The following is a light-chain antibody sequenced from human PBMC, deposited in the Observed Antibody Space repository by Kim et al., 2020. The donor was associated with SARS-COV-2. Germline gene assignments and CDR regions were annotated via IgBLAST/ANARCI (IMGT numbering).Light chain of an antibody. V-gene: IGLV2-11*01. CDR1: SNDIGGFNF. J-gene: IGLJ3*02. Sequence: STGQSVTISCTGTSNDIGGFNFVSWYQQHPGKAPKLVIYDVTKRPSGIPDRFSGSKSGNTASLTISGLQPEDESDYYCCTYAGNWGFGGGTKVTVL. CDR2: DVT. CDR3: CTYAGNWG.